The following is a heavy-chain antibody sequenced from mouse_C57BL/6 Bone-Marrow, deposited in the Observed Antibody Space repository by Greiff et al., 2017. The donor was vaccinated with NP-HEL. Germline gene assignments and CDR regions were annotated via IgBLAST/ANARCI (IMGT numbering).Heavy chain of an antibody. D-gene: IGHD1-1*01. J-gene: IGHJ1*03. CDR3: TRGEAVLHGSRHWYFDV. V-gene: IGHV5-9-1*02. Sequence: EVKLVESGEGLVKPGGSLKLSCAASGFTFSSYAMSWVRQTPEKRLEWVAYISSGGDYIYYADTVKGRFTISRDNARNTLYLQMSSLKSEDTAMYYCTRGEAVLHGSRHWYFDVWGTGTTVTVSS. CDR1: GFTFSSYA. CDR2: ISSGGDYI.